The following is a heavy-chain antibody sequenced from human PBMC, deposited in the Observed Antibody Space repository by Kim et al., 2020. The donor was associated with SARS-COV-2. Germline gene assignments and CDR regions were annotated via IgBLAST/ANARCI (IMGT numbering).Heavy chain of an antibody. J-gene: IGHJ3*02. CDR1: GGSISSGGYY. CDR3: ARDPITYGDYRFDAFDI. Sequence: SETLSLTCTVSGGSISSGGYYRSWIRQHPGKGLEWIGYIYYSGSTYYNPSLKSRVTISVDTSKNQFSLKLSSVTAADTAVYYCARDPITYGDYRFDAFDIWGQGTMVTVSS. V-gene: IGHV4-31*03. CDR2: IYYSGST. D-gene: IGHD4-17*01.